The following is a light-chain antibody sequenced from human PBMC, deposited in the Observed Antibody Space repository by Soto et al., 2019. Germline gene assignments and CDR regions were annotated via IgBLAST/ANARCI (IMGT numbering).Light chain of an antibody. V-gene: IGKV3-20*01. Sequence: EVGLQQSPGTRSLCPGPSATLTCRASQSVSSTYLAWYQQKPGQAPRLLIYGASSRAPGIPDRFSGGGSGKDFTLTISRLEPEAFAVYYCQHYGSSLTIAQGTKVAIK. J-gene: IGKJ1*01. CDR1: QSVSSTY. CDR3: QHYGSSLT. CDR2: GAS.